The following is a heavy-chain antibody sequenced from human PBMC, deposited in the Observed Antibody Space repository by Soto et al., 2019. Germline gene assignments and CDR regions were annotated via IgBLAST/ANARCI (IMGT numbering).Heavy chain of an antibody. J-gene: IGHJ3*02. Sequence: PGEALKISCKVSGRTFINHWIAWVRQMPGKGLEWMGIIYPGDYEDKYSTPHAGPVTNPVENSITTAYLQWSNREASDRAGDYWGRQRHMAATPADAFDIWGQGTLVTVSS. CDR3: GRQRHMAATPADAFDI. V-gene: IGHV5-51*01. D-gene: IGHD6-19*01. CDR2: IYPGDYED. CDR1: GRTFINHW.